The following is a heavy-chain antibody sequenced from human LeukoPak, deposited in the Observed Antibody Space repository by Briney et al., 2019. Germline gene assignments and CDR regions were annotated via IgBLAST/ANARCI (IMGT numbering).Heavy chain of an antibody. J-gene: IGHJ6*02. V-gene: IGHV4-39*01. Sequence: SETLSLTCAVSGGSISRSSYYWGWIGQPPGKELEWIGSIYHSGSTYYNPSLKSRVTISVDTSKNQFSLKLSSVTAADTAVYYCGRHPLTWNDVLDAMDVWGQGTTVTVSS. CDR3: GRHPLTWNDVLDAMDV. CDR1: GGSISRSSYY. CDR2: IYHSGST. D-gene: IGHD1-1*01.